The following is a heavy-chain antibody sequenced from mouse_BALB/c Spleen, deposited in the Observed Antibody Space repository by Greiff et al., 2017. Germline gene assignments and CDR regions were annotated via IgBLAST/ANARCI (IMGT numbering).Heavy chain of an antibody. J-gene: IGHJ3*01. Sequence: VQLKESGPGLVKPSQSLSLTCTVTGYSITSDYAWNWIRQFPGNKLEWMGYISYSGSTSYNPSLKSRISITRDTSKNQFFLQLNSVTTEDTATYYCARWGVPGFAYWGQGTLVTVSA. CDR3: ARWGVPGFAY. CDR1: GYSITSDYA. CDR2: ISYSGST. V-gene: IGHV3-2*02.